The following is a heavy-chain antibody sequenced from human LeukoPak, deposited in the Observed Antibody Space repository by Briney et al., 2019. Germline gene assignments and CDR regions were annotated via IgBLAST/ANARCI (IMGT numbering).Heavy chain of an antibody. D-gene: IGHD6-19*01. J-gene: IGHJ3*02. CDR2: IYYSGST. CDR3: ARLTPVAGNAFDI. V-gene: IGHV4-39*01. Sequence: SETLSLTCTVSGGSISSSSYYWGWIRQPPGKGLEWIGSIYYSGSTYNNPSLKSRVTISVDTSKNQFSLKLNSVTAADTAVYYCARLTPVAGNAFDIWGQGTMVTVSS. CDR1: GGSISSSSYY.